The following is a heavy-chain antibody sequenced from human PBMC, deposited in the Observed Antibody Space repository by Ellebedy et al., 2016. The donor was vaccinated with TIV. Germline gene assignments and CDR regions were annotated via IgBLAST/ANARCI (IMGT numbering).Heavy chain of an antibody. CDR3: AKDRGSDWYYDL. D-gene: IGHD2-15*01. Sequence: GGSLRLXXVASGFTFRNYGMHWVRQAPGKGLEWVATISYDSRQKSYVDSVKGRFTISRDNSKKTLYLQMNSLRDEDTTVYYCAKDRGSDWYYDLWGRGTLVTVPS. CDR2: ISYDSRQK. J-gene: IGHJ2*01. CDR1: GFTFRNYG. V-gene: IGHV3-30*18.